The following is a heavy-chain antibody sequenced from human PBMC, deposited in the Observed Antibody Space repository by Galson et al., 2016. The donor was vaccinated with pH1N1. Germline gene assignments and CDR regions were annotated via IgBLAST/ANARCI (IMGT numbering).Heavy chain of an antibody. CDR2: ISLSGSYT. CDR1: GFTFSGYS. CDR3: LRDPARPRAYYSDF. D-gene: IGHD6-6*01. Sequence: SLRLSCAASGFTFSGYSMNWVRQAPGKGLEWVSSISLSGSYTYYADSVKGRFTISRDNAKNSLYLHMSSLTAEDTAVYYCLRDPARPRAYYSDFWGQGALVTVSS. J-gene: IGHJ4*02. V-gene: IGHV3-21*06.